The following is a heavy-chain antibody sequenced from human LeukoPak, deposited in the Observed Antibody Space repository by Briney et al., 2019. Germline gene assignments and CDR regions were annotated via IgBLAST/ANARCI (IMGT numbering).Heavy chain of an antibody. CDR1: GYSFTSYW. Sequence: GESLKISCKGSGYSFTSYWIGWVRQMPGKGLEWMGIIYPGDSDTRYSPSFQGQVTISADTSISTAYLQWSSLKASDTAMYYCARNIQRYCSGGSCYSNWYFDLWGRGTLVTVSS. CDR2: IYPGDSDT. V-gene: IGHV5-51*01. J-gene: IGHJ2*01. CDR3: ARNIQRYCSGGSCYSNWYFDL. D-gene: IGHD2-15*01.